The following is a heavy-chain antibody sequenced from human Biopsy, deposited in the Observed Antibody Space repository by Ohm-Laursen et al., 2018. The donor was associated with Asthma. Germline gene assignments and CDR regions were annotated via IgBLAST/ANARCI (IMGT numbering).Heavy chain of an antibody. D-gene: IGHD3-16*01. Sequence: SETLSLTCTFSGGYINSDYWSWIRQPPGKGLEWIGLSSYSGFRKYNPSLKSRVTISVDTSKNQLSLNLTSVIAADTAVYYCSRNQGDSKFDYWGQGILVTVSS. J-gene: IGHJ4*02. V-gene: IGHV4-59*01. CDR1: GGYINSDY. CDR3: SRNQGDSKFDY. CDR2: SSYSGFR.